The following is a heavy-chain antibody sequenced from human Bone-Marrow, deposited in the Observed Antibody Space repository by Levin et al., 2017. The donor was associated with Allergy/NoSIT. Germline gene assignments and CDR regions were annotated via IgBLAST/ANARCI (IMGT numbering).Heavy chain of an antibody. V-gene: IGHV3-23*01. J-gene: IGHJ5*01. CDR1: GFTFNNYA. Sequence: PGGSLRLSCAASGFTFNNYAMGWVRQAPGKGLDWVSVISGSGDSAYYADSVKGRFTISRDNSKNTLSLQMNTLRAEDTAMYYCAKGVGTSCYSAGDSWGQGTLVTVSS. D-gene: IGHD2-15*01. CDR3: AKGVGTSCYSAGDS. CDR2: ISGSGDSA.